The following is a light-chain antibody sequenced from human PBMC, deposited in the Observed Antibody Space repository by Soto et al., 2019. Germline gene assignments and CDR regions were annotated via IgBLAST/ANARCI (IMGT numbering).Light chain of an antibody. CDR1: SSDIGGYNY. Sequence: QSALTQPASVSGSPGQSITISCTGTSSDIGGYNYVSWYQQYPSKDPKLMIYDVSSLPSGVSNRFSGSKSGNTASLTISGLQAEDEADYYCSAYRSSSPHVGFGVGTKLTVL. J-gene: IGLJ2*01. CDR2: DVS. CDR3: SAYRSSSPHVG. V-gene: IGLV2-14*01.